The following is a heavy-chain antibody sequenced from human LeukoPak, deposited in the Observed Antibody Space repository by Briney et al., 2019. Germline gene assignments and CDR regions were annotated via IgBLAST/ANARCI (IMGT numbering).Heavy chain of an antibody. CDR3: ARHVGYSNWFDP. D-gene: IGHD2-15*01. V-gene: IGHV1-2*02. Sequence: ASVKVSCKASGYTFTGYYIHWVRQAPGQGLEWMGWINPTSSGTNYAQKFQGRVTMTRDASISTAYMELSRLRPDDTAVYYCARHVGYSNWFDPWGQGTLVTVSS. CDR1: GYTFTGYY. J-gene: IGHJ5*02. CDR2: INPTSSGT.